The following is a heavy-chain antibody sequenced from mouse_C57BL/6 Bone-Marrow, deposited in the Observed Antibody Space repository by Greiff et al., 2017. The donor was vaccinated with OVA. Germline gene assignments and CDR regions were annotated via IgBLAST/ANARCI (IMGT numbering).Heavy chain of an antibody. CDR2: IDPGNGDT. D-gene: IGHD2-4*01. CDR1: GFNIKDDY. CDR3: TPGLPDY. J-gene: IGHJ2*01. Sequence: EVQLQQSGAELVRPGASVKLSCTASGFNIKDDYMHWVKQRPEQGLEWIGWIDPGNGDTDYASKFQGKATITADTSSNTAYLQLSSLTSEDTAVYYCTPGLPDYWGQGTTLTVSS. V-gene: IGHV14-4*01.